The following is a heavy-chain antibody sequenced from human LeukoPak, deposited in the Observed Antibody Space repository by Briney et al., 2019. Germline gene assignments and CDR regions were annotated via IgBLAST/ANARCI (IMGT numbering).Heavy chain of an antibody. CDR2: IHYSGST. CDR3: ARQMNTVTADY. J-gene: IGHJ4*02. D-gene: IGHD4-17*01. Sequence: SETLSLTCTVSGVSISSNYWSWIRQPPGQGLEWIGYIHYSGSTNYNPSLKSRVTISVDTSKNQFSLKLSSVTAADTAVYYCARQMNTVTADYWGQGTLVTVSS. V-gene: IGHV4-59*08. CDR1: GVSISSNY.